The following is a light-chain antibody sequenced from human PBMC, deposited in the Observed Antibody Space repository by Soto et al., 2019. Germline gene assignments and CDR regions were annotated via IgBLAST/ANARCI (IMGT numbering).Light chain of an antibody. J-gene: IGKJ4*01. CDR1: HSVSSN. CDR3: QQYNNWPLT. Sequence: EVVMTQSPATLSVSPGERATLSCRASHSVSSNLAWYQQKPGQAPRLLIYGASTGATGIPARFSGSGSGTEFTLTVSSLQSEDFAIYYCQQYNNWPLTFGGGTKVDIK. CDR2: GAS. V-gene: IGKV3-15*01.